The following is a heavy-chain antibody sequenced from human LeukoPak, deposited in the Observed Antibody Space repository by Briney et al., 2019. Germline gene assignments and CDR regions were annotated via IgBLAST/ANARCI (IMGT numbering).Heavy chain of an antibody. D-gene: IGHD6-13*01. J-gene: IGHJ6*04. Sequence: GGSLTLSCAASGFTFSNAWMSWVRQPPGKGLEWVGRIKSKTDGGTTDYGAPVKGRFTISRDDSKNTLYLQMSSLRTEDTAVYYCIASSTWYLYYYGMDVWGKGTTVTVSS. CDR1: GFTFSNAW. V-gene: IGHV3-15*01. CDR3: IASSTWYLYYYGMDV. CDR2: IKSKTDGGTT.